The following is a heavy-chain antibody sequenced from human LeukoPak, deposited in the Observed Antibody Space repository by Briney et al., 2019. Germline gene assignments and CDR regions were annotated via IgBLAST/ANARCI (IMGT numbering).Heavy chain of an antibody. Sequence: PSETLSLTCTVSGGSISSGGYYWSWIRQPPGKGLEWIGYIYYSGSTNYNPSLKSRVTISVDTSKNQFSLKLSSVTAADTAVYYCARLMGSGFDPWGQGTLVTVSS. D-gene: IGHD2-8*01. CDR1: GGSISSGGYY. V-gene: IGHV4-61*08. CDR2: IYYSGST. CDR3: ARLMGSGFDP. J-gene: IGHJ5*02.